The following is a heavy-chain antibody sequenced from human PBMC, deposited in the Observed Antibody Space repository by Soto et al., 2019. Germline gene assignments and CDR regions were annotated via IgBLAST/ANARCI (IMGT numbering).Heavy chain of an antibody. V-gene: IGHV4-4*07. Sequence: SETLSLTCTVSGASLNNYYWSWARQPAGKGLEWVGRIYTSGSTNYNPSLESRVTMSVDTSKNQFSLKLSSVTAADTAVYYCARGSLAPDHWGQGTLVTVSS. J-gene: IGHJ4*02. CDR1: GASLNNYY. D-gene: IGHD1-26*01. CDR3: ARGSLAPDH. CDR2: IYTSGST.